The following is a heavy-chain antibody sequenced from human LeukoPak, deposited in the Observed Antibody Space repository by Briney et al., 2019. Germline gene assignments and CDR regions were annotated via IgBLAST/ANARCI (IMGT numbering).Heavy chain of an antibody. CDR3: ARDLKGALDY. D-gene: IGHD3-16*01. CDR2: IKQDGSDK. J-gene: IGHJ4*02. Sequence: GGSLRLSCAAFGFSFSSSWMAWVRQAPGKGLEWVANIKQDGSDKNYLVSVRGRFTISRDNAKDSLFLQMNSLRGDDTAVYYCARDLKGALDYWGQGTLVTVSS. CDR1: GFSFSSSW. V-gene: IGHV3-7*01.